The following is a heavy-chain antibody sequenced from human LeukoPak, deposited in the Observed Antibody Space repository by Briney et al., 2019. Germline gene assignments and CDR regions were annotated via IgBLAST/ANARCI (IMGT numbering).Heavy chain of an antibody. CDR1: GDSISSYY. V-gene: IGHV4-4*07. J-gene: IGHJ5*02. CDR2: IYTTGST. CDR3: AREYGDYVVTWFDP. Sequence: SETLSLTCTVSGDSISSYYWSWLRQPAGKGREWIGRIYTTGSTNYNPSLKSRITMSLDTSKNQFSLKLRSVTAADTAVYYCAREYGDYVVTWFDPWGQGTLVTVSS. D-gene: IGHD4-17*01.